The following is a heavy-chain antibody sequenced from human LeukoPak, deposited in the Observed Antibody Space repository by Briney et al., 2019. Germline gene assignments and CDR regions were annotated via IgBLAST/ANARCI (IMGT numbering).Heavy chain of an antibody. CDR1: GYTFTSYY. D-gene: IGHD6-6*01. V-gene: IGHV1-46*01. CDR2: INPSGGST. CDR3: ARGRSIAARPGYFQH. J-gene: IGHJ1*01. Sequence: ASVKVSCKVSGYTFTSYYMHWVRQAPGQGLEWMGIINPSGGSTSYAQKFQGRVTMTRDTSTSTVYMELNSLRSEDTAVYYCARGRSIAARPGYFQHWGQGTLVTVSS.